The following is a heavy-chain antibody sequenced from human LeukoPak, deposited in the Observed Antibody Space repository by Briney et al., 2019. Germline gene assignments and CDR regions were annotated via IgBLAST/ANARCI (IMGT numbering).Heavy chain of an antibody. D-gene: IGHD3-22*01. Sequence: PGRSLRLSCAASGFTFSSYGMHWVRQAPGKGLEWVAVISYDGSNKYYADSVKGRFTISRDNSKNTLYLQMNSLRAEDTAVYYCAKGGAYDSSGYYPYFDYWGQGTLVTVSS. J-gene: IGHJ4*02. V-gene: IGHV3-30*18. CDR3: AKGGAYDSSGYYPYFDY. CDR2: ISYDGSNK. CDR1: GFTFSSYG.